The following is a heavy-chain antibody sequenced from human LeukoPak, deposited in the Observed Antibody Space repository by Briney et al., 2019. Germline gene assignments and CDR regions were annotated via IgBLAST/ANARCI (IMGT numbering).Heavy chain of an antibody. CDR2: INPRGST. Sequence: SETLSLTCGVSGGSFSSHYWTWIRQPPGKGLEWIGEINPRGSTNYNPSLESRVTVSADTSRNQLSLSLTSVTAADSAVYFCARGLRQGSAWSWGPKEKSYQYMDVWGAGTTVIVSS. J-gene: IGHJ6*04. CDR3: ARGLRQGSAWSWGPKEKSYQYMDV. V-gene: IGHV4-34*01. CDR1: GGSFSSHY. D-gene: IGHD6-19*01.